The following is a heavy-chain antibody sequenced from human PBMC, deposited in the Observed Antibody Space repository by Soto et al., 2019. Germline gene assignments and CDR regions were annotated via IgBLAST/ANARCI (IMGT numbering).Heavy chain of an antibody. J-gene: IGHJ3*01. D-gene: IGHD3-3*01. CDR1: VFTSSG. CDR3: AREGILGLFDAYDL. Sequence: QDQLVQSGAEVKKPAASVKVSCKASVFTSSGISWVRQAPGQRLEWMGWISTHNGNTIYAQKFQGRVIMTMDTSTTTVYMELRSLRPDDTAVYLCAREGILGLFDAYDLWGQGTMVTVSS. CDR2: ISTHNGNT. V-gene: IGHV1-18*04.